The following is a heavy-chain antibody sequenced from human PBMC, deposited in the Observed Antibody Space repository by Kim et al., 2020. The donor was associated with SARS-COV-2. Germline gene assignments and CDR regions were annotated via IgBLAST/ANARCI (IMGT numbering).Heavy chain of an antibody. D-gene: IGHD3-10*01. CDR3: AGGSLYGSGSYGDY. V-gene: IGHV1-3*01. CDR1: GYTFTSYA. J-gene: IGHJ4*02. CDR2: INAGNGNT. Sequence: ASVKVSCKASGYTFTSYAMHWVRQAPGQRLEWMVWINAGNGNTKYSQKFQGRVTITRDTAASTAYMELSSLRSEDTAVYYCAGGSLYGSGSYGDYWGQGTLVTVSS.